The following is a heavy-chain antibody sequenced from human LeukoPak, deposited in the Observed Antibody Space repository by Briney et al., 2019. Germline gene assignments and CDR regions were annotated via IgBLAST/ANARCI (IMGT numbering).Heavy chain of an antibody. J-gene: IGHJ5*02. CDR1: GFTFSTST. CDR2: ISGSSDYM. CDR3: VRIPNNAGFPNWFDP. D-gene: IGHD1-14*01. V-gene: IGHV3-21*01. Sequence: GGSLRLSCAAFGFTFSTSTMNWVRQAPGKGLEWVSSISGSSDYMYYADSVKGRFTISRDNAKNSLYLQMNSLRAEDTAVYYCVRIPNNAGFPNWFDPWGQGTLVTVSS.